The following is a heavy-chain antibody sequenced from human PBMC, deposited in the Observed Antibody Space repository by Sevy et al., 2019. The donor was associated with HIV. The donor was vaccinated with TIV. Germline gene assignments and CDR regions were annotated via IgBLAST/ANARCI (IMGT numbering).Heavy chain of an antibody. V-gene: IGHV1-69*13. CDR1: GGTFSSYA. CDR3: ARPYDFWSGSISFGGYYYGMDV. CDR2: IIPIFGTA. J-gene: IGHJ6*02. Sequence: ASVKVSCKASGGTFSSYAISWVRQAPGQGLEWMGGIIPIFGTANYAQKFQGRVTITADESTSTAYMELSSLRSEDTAVYNCARPYDFWSGSISFGGYYYGMDVWGQGTTVTVSS. D-gene: IGHD3-3*01.